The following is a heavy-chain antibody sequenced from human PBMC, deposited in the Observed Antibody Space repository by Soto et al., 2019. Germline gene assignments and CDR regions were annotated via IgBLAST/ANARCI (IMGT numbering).Heavy chain of an antibody. CDR2: IYYSGST. CDR1: GGSISSYY. CDR3: ARRYRSCFDY. D-gene: IGHD2-2*01. Sequence: PSETLSLTCTVSGGSISSYYWSWIRQPPGKGLEWIGYIYYSGSTNYNPSLKSRVTISVDTSKNQFSLKLSSVTAADTAVYYCARRYRSCFDYCGQGTLVTVSS. J-gene: IGHJ4*02. V-gene: IGHV4-59*08.